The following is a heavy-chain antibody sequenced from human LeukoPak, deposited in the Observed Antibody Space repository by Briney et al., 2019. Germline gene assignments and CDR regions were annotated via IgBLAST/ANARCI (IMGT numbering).Heavy chain of an antibody. V-gene: IGHV3-21*01. Sequence: GGSLRLSCTASGFTASSKYMSWVRQASGKGLEWVSSINSSSSYIYYADAVKGRFTTSRDNAKNSLYLQMNSLRAEDTAVYYCARDRVHPDAFDIYGQGTIVTVSS. J-gene: IGHJ3*02. CDR2: INSSSSYI. CDR3: ARDRVHPDAFDI. CDR1: GFTASSKY.